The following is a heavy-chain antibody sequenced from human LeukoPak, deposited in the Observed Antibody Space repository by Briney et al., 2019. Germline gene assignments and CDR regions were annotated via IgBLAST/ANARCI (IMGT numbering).Heavy chain of an antibody. D-gene: IGHD3-3*01. V-gene: IGHV1-2*02. Sequence: GASLKVSCKASGYTFTGYYMHWVRQAPGQGLEWMGWINPNSGGTNYAQKFQGRVTMTRDTSISTAYMELSRLRSDDTAVYYCARVKLSFGVVFPTFDYWGQGTLVTASS. CDR3: ARVKLSFGVVFPTFDY. CDR1: GYTFTGYY. CDR2: INPNSGGT. J-gene: IGHJ4*02.